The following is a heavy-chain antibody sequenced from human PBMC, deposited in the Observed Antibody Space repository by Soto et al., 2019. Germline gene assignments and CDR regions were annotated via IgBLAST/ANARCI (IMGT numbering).Heavy chain of an antibody. CDR3: ARVGPHYDSSGYYYFDY. V-gene: IGHV3-74*01. CDR1: GFTFSSYW. D-gene: IGHD3-22*01. CDR2: INSDGSST. J-gene: IGHJ4*02. Sequence: EVQLVESGGGLVQPGGSLRLSCAASGFTFSSYWMHWVRQAPGKGLVWVSRINSDGSSTSYADSVKGRFTISRDNAKNTLYLQMNSLRAEGTAVYYCARVGPHYDSSGYYYFDYWGQGTLVTVSS.